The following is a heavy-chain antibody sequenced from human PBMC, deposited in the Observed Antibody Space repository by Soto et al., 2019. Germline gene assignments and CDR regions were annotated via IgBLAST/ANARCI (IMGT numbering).Heavy chain of an antibody. D-gene: IGHD6-19*01. Sequence: ASVKVSCKASGGTFSSYAISWVRQAPGQGLEWMGGIIPIFGTANYAQKIQGRVTITADESTSTAYMGLSSLRSEDTAVYYCARGWRIAVAGTWFDPWGQGTLVTVSS. CDR1: GGTFSSYA. J-gene: IGHJ5*02. CDR2: IIPIFGTA. CDR3: ARGWRIAVAGTWFDP. V-gene: IGHV1-69*13.